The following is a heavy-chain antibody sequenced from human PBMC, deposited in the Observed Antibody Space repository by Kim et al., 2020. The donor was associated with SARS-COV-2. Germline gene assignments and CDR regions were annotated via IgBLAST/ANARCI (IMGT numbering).Heavy chain of an antibody. CDR1: GFTFSSYG. D-gene: IGHD3-10*01. V-gene: IGHV3-33*01. CDR3: AAETMVRGGGFYP. Sequence: GGSLRLSCAASGFTFSSYGMHWVRQAPGKGLEWVAVIWYDGSNKYYADSVKGRFTISRDNSKNPLYLQMNSLRAEDTAVYYCAAETMVRGGGFYPWGQGTLFTVSS. J-gene: IGHJ5*02. CDR2: IWYDGSNK.